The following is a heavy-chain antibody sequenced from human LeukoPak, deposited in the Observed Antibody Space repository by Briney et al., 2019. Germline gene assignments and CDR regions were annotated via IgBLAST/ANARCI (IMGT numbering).Heavy chain of an antibody. CDR1: GGSISSSSYY. CDR2: IYYSGST. Sequence: SETLSLTCTVSGGSISSSSYYWGWIRQPPGKGLEWIGSIYYSGSTYYNPSLKSRVTISVDTSKNQFSLKLSSVTAADTAVFYCARQYYSTSCFDSWGQGPLVTVSS. J-gene: IGHJ4*02. D-gene: IGHD4-11*01. CDR3: ARQYYSTSCFDS. V-gene: IGHV4-39*01.